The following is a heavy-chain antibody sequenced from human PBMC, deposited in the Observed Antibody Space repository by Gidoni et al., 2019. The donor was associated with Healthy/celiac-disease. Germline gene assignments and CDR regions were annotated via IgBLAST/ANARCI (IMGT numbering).Heavy chain of an antibody. CDR2: IIPILGIA. V-gene: IGHV1-69*04. Sequence: QVQLVQSGAEVKKPGYSVKVSCKASGGNFSSYAISGVRQAPGQGLEWMGRIIPILGIATYAQKFQGRVTITADKSTSTAYMELSSLRSEDTAVYYCARVWDSGAITSGDYWGQGTLVTVSS. D-gene: IGHD1-26*01. CDR1: GGNFSSYA. J-gene: IGHJ4*02. CDR3: ARVWDSGAITSGDY.